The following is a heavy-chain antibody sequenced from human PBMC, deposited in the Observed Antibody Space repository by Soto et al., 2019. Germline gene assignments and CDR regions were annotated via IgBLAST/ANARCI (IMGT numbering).Heavy chain of an antibody. CDR3: ARDRYANSYFDY. CDR1: GDSVSSNSAT. V-gene: IGHV6-1*01. J-gene: IGHJ4*02. Sequence: PSQTLSLTCAVSGDSVSSNSATWNWIRQSPSRGLEWLGRTYYRSKWYNDYAVSVKSRITINPDTSKNQISLQLNSVTPEDTAMYYCARDRYANSYFDYWGQGTLVTVSS. D-gene: IGHD2-8*01. CDR2: TYYRSKWYN.